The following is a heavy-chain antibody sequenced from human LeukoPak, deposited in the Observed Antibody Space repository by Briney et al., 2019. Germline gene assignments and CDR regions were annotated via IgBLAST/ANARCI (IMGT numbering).Heavy chain of an antibody. J-gene: IGHJ3*02. CDR3: ARAHCSSASCYPKDAFDI. CDR1: GYTFTSYD. V-gene: IGHV1-8*01. D-gene: IGHD2-2*01. Sequence: ALVKVSCKASGYTFTSYDINWVRQATGQGLEWMGWMNPNSANTGYAQKFQGRVSMTRNTSISTAYMELSSLRSEDTAVYYCARAHCSSASCYPKDAFDIWGQGTMVTVS. CDR2: MNPNSANT.